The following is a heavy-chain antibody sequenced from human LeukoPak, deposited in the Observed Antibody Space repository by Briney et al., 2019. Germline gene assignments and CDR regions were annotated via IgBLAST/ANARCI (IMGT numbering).Heavy chain of an antibody. V-gene: IGHV3-21*01. Sequence: GGSLRLSCAASGFTFSSYSMNWVRQAPGKRLEWVSSISSSSSYIYYADSVKGRFTISRDNAKNSLYLQMNSLRAEDTAVYYCAREVGHMDIVLGDEGYYYYYMDVWGKGTTVTVSS. D-gene: IGHD2-8*02. CDR2: ISSSSSYI. J-gene: IGHJ6*03. CDR1: GFTFSSYS. CDR3: AREVGHMDIVLGDEGYYYYYMDV.